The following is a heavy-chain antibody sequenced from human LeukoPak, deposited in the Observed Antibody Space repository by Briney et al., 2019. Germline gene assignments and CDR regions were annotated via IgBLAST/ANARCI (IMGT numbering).Heavy chain of an antibody. Sequence: PGRSLRLSCAPSGFTFSSYAMHWVRQAPGKGLEWVAVISYDGSNKYYADSVKGRFTISRDNSKNTLYLQMNSLRAEDTAVYYCARDTGGIAARRWDYWGQGTLVTVSS. D-gene: IGHD6-6*01. CDR2: ISYDGSNK. CDR3: ARDTGGIAARRWDY. CDR1: GFTFSSYA. V-gene: IGHV3-30*04. J-gene: IGHJ4*02.